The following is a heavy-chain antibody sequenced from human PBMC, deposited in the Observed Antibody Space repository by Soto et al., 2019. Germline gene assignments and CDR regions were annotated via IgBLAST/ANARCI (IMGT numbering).Heavy chain of an antibody. V-gene: IGHV3-15*01. CDR1: GFTFSNAW. D-gene: IGHD3-22*01. CDR2: IKSKTDGGTT. CDR3: TTKIPYDSSGYYYYFKYYYYYGMDV. Sequence: GGSLRLSCAASGFTFSNAWMSWVLQAPWKGLEWVGRIKSKTDGGTTDYAAPVKGRFTISRDDSKNTLYLQMNSLKTEDTAVYYCTTKIPYDSSGYYYYFKYYYYYGMDVWGQGTTVTVSS. J-gene: IGHJ6*02.